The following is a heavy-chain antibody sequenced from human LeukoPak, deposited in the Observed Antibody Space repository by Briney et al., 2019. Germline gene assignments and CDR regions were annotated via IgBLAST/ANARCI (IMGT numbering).Heavy chain of an antibody. CDR1: GYTFTGHY. Sequence: GASVKVSCKASGYTFTGHYMHWVRQAPGQGLEWMGWINPNSGGTNYAQKFQGRVTMTRDTSISTAYMELSRLRSDDTAVYYCARGPNYYDSSGYPYYFDYWGQGTLVTVSS. J-gene: IGHJ4*02. CDR3: ARGPNYYDSSGYPYYFDY. V-gene: IGHV1-2*02. D-gene: IGHD3-22*01. CDR2: INPNSGGT.